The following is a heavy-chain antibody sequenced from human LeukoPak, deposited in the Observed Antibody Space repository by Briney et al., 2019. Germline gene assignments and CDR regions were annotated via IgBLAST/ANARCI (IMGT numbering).Heavy chain of an antibody. V-gene: IGHV3-30-3*01. CDR1: GSTFSSYA. CDR2: ISYDGSNK. D-gene: IGHD2-15*01. J-gene: IGHJ4*02. Sequence: GGSLRLSCAASGSTFSSYAMHWVRQAPGKGLEWVAVISYDGSNKYYADSVKGRFTISRDNSKNTLYLQMNSLRAEDTAVYYCARDRRGRVVAAIFDYWGQGTLVTVSS. CDR3: ARDRRGRVVAAIFDY.